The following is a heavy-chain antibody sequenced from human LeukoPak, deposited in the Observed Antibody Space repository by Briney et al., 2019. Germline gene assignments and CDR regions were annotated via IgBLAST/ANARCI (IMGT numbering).Heavy chain of an antibody. CDR2: IRPDGSED. J-gene: IGHJ4*02. D-gene: IGHD6-13*01. CDR3: ASAGHYYFDY. Sequence: GGSLRLSCAASGFTFSNYWMSWVRQAPGKGLEWVASIRPDGSEDYYMDSVKGRFTISRDNAENSLYLQMNSLRAEDTAVYYCASAGHYYFDYWGQGTLVTVSS. CDR1: GFTFSNYW. V-gene: IGHV3-7*01.